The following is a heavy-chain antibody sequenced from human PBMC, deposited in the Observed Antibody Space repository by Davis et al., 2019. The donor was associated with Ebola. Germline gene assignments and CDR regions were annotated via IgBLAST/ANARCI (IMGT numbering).Heavy chain of an antibody. CDR2: ISYDGSNK. CDR1: GFTFSSYG. J-gene: IGHJ4*02. CDR3: ARAGIVVVPAAMDY. Sequence: PGGSLRLSCAASGFTFSSYGMHWVRQASGKGLEWVAVISYDGSNKYYADSVKGRFTISRDNSKNTLYLQMNSLRAEDTAVYYCARAGIVVVPAAMDYWGQGTLVTVSS. D-gene: IGHD2-2*01. V-gene: IGHV3-30*03.